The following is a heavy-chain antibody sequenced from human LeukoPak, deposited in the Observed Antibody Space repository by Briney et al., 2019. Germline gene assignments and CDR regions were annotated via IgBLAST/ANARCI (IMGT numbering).Heavy chain of an antibody. J-gene: IGHJ6*02. CDR2: IIPILGIA. CDR1: GGTFSSYA. CDR3: ARVASFGSGSPYGMDV. D-gene: IGHD3-10*01. V-gene: IGHV1-69*04. Sequence: ASVKVSCKASGGTFSSYAISWVRQAPGQGLEWMGRIIPILGIANYAQKFQGRVTITADKSTSTAYMELISLRSEDTAVYYCARVASFGSGSPYGMDVWGQGTTVTVSS.